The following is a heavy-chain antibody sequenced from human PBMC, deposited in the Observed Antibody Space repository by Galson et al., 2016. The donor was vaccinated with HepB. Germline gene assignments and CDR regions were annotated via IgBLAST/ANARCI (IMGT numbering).Heavy chain of an antibody. Sequence: CAISGDRASSNTVAWNWIRQSPPRGLEWLGRTYFRSRWDNDYAGSVRGRIIISTDTSKNHFSLHLTSFTPEDTAVYYCARGWNYVKFDYWGQGTLVTVSS. D-gene: IGHD1-7*01. CDR2: TYFRSRWDN. J-gene: IGHJ4*02. V-gene: IGHV6-1*01. CDR3: ARGWNYVKFDY. CDR1: GDRASSNTVA.